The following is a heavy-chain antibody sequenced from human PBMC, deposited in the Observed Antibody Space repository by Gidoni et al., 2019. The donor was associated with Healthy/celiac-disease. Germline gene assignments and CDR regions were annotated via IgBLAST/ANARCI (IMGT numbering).Heavy chain of an antibody. CDR2: INHSGST. CDR1: GGSFSGYY. V-gene: IGHV4-34*01. D-gene: IGHD3-10*01. CDR3: ARGTITMVRGVHFSWFDP. Sequence: QVQLQQWGAGLLKPSETLSLTRAVYGGSFSGYYWSWIRQPPGKGLEWLGEINHSGSTNYNPSLKSRVTISVDTSKNQFSLKLSSVTAADTAVYYCARGTITMVRGVHFSWFDPWGQGTLVTVSS. J-gene: IGHJ5*02.